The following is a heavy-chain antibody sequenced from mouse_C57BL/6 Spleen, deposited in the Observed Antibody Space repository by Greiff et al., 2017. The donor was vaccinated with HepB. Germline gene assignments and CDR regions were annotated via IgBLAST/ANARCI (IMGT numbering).Heavy chain of an antibody. Sequence: QVQLQQSGAELVKAGASVKMSCKASGYTFTSYWMHWVKQSLGQGLEWFAETNPTNGRTYYNEKLKSKATLTVDKSSSTAYMLLSGPTFEDSAVDDCARIKKIVATYFDYWSQGTTLTVSS. D-gene: IGHD1-1*01. CDR3: ARIKKIVATYFDY. J-gene: IGHJ2*01. CDR1: GYTFTSYW. CDR2: TNPTNGRT. V-gene: IGHV1S81*02.